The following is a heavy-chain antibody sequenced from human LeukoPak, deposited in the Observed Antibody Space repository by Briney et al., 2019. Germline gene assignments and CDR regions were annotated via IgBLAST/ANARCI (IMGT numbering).Heavy chain of an antibody. V-gene: IGHV3-30*04. CDR2: ISYDGSNK. J-gene: IGHJ1*01. CDR1: GFTFSSYA. D-gene: IGHD6-19*01. Sequence: PGGSLRLSCAASGFTFSSYAMHWVRQAPGKELEWVAVISYDGSNKYYADSVKGRFTISRDNSKNTLYLQMNSLRAEDTAVYYCARGYRGLGNEYFQHWGQGTPVTVSS. CDR3: ARGYRGLGNEYFQH.